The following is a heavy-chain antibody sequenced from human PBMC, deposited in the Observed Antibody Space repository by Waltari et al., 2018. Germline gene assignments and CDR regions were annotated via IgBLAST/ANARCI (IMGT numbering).Heavy chain of an antibody. CDR3: ARDRAPDPYDFWSGYLDY. CDR2: IIPIFGTA. CDR1: GGTFSSYA. D-gene: IGHD3-3*01. J-gene: IGHJ4*02. Sequence: QVQLVQSGAEVKKPGSSVKVSCKASGGTFSSYAISWVRQAPGQGPEWMGGIIPIFGTANYAQKFQCRVTITADESTSTAYMELSSLRSEDTAVYYCARDRAPDPYDFWSGYLDYWGQGTLVTVSS. V-gene: IGHV1-69*01.